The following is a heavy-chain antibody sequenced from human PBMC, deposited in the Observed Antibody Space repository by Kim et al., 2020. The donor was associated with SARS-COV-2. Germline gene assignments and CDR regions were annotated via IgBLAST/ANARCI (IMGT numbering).Heavy chain of an antibody. CDR1: GYTFTSYA. J-gene: IGHJ4*02. V-gene: IGHV1-3*01. D-gene: IGHD2-15*01. Sequence: ASVKVSCKASGYTFTSYAMHWVRQAPGQRLEWMGWINAGNGNTKYSQKFQGRVTITRDTSASTAYMELSSLRSEDTAVYYCARNLLVVAATIGLGLHTFDYWGQGTLVTVSS. CDR2: INAGNGNT. CDR3: ARNLLVVAATIGLGLHTFDY.